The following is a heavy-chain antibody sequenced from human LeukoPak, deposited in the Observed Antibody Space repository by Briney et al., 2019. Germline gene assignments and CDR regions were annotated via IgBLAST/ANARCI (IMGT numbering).Heavy chain of an antibody. CDR1: GFTFSSYG. J-gene: IGHJ4*02. CDR3: AKDRDSSSWYLDY. CDR2: ISYDGSNK. V-gene: IGHV3-30*18. Sequence: GGSLRLPCAASGFTFSSYGMHWVRQAPGKGLEWVAVISYDGSNKYYADSVKGRFTISRDNSKNTLYLQMNSLRAEDTAVYYCAKDRDSSSWYLDYWGQGTLVTVSS. D-gene: IGHD6-13*01.